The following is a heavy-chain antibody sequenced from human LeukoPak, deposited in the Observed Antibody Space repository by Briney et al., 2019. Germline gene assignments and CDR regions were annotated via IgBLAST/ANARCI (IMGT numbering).Heavy chain of an antibody. V-gene: IGHV3-11*01. CDR1: GFTFSDYY. J-gene: IGHJ6*02. CDR3: ATYYDFWSGYYGGNGMDV. Sequence: GGSLRLSCAASGFTFSDYYMSWIRQAPGKGLEWVSYISSSGSTIYYADSVKGRFTISRDNAKNSLYLQMNGLRAEDTAVYYCATYYDFWSGYYGGNGMDVWGQGTTVTVSS. CDR2: ISSSGSTI. D-gene: IGHD3-3*01.